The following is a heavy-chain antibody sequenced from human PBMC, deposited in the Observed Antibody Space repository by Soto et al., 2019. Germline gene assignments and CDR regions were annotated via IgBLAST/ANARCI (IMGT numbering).Heavy chain of an antibody. CDR3: ARARWVAWGTTVTAY. V-gene: IGHV3-7*04. D-gene: IGHD4-17*01. Sequence: EVQLVESGGGLVQPGGSLRLSCAASGFTFSSYWMSWVRQAPGKGLEWVANIKQDGSEKYYVDSVKGRFTISRDNAKNSLDLQMNSMRAEDTAVYYCARARWVAWGTTVTAYWGQGTLVTVSS. CDR2: IKQDGSEK. J-gene: IGHJ4*02. CDR1: GFTFSSYW.